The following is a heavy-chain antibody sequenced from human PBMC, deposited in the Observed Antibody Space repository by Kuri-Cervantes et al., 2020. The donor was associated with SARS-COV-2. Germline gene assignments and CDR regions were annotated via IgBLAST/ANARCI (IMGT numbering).Heavy chain of an antibody. D-gene: IGHD4-17*01. CDR1: GFTFTDYW. CDR2: ISGSGGST. Sequence: GESLKISCAASGFTFTDYWMSWVRQAPGKGLEWVSAISGSGGSTYYADSVKGRFTISRDNSKNTLYLQMNSLRAEDTAVYYCAKDQGGDYGDLPLDYWGQGTLVTVSS. J-gene: IGHJ4*02. CDR3: AKDQGGDYGDLPLDY. V-gene: IGHV3-23*01.